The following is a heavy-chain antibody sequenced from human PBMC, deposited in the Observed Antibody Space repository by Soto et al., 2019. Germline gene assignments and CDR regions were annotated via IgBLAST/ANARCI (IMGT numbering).Heavy chain of an antibody. V-gene: IGHV4-34*01. J-gene: IGHJ6*02. CDR1: GGSFSGYY. CDR3: ARASYDILTRYYYGMDV. D-gene: IGHD3-9*01. CDR2: INHSGST. Sequence: QVQLQQWGAGLLKPSETLSLTCAVYGGSFSGYYWSWIRQPPGKGLEWIGEINHSGSTNYNPSLKRRVTISVDTSKNQFSLKLSSVTAADTAVYYCARASYDILTRYYYGMDVWGQGTTVTVSS.